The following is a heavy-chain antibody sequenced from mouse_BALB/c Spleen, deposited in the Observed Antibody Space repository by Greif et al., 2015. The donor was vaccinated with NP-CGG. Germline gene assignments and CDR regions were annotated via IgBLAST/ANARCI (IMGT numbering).Heavy chain of an antibody. CDR1: GFTFNTYA. D-gene: IGHD1-1*01. CDR2: IRSKSNNYAT. J-gene: IGHJ4*01. CDR3: VRGITTVLGAMDY. V-gene: IGHV10-1*02. Sequence: DVMLVESGGGLVQPKGSLKLSCAASGFTFNTYAMNWVRQAPGKGLEWVARIRSKSNNYATYYADSVKDRFTISRDDSQSMLYLQMNNLKTEDTAMYYCVRGITTVLGAMDYWGQGTSVTVSS.